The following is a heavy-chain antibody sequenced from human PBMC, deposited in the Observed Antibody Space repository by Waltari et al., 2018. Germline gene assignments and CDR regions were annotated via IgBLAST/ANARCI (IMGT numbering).Heavy chain of an antibody. CDR3: AKDEEGYYYYGMDV. CDR1: GFTFSSYG. Sequence: QVQLVESGGGVVQPGGSLRLSCAASGFTFSSYGMHWVRQAPGKGLEVVAFIRYDGSNKYYADSVKGRFTISRDNSKNTLYLQMNSLRAEDTAVYYCAKDEEGYYYYGMDVWGQGTTVTVSS. J-gene: IGHJ6*02. CDR2: IRYDGSNK. V-gene: IGHV3-30*02.